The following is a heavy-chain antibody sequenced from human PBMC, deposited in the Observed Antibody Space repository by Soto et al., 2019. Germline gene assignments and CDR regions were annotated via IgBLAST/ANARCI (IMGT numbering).Heavy chain of an antibody. Sequence: GESLKISCKGSGYSFTSYWIGWVRQMPGKGLEWMGIIYPGDSDTRYSPSFQGQVTISADKSISTAYLQWSSLKDSDTAMYYCARLLGYCSGGSCYSAAYYYYGMDVWGQGTTVTVSS. J-gene: IGHJ6*02. V-gene: IGHV5-51*01. D-gene: IGHD2-15*01. CDR3: ARLLGYCSGGSCYSAAYYYYGMDV. CDR1: GYSFTSYW. CDR2: IYPGDSDT.